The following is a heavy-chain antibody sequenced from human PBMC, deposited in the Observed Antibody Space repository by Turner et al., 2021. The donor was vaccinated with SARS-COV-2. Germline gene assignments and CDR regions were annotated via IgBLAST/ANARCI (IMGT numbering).Heavy chain of an antibody. D-gene: IGHD6-19*01. V-gene: IGHV4-39*01. Sequence: QLQLQESGPGLVQPSETQSLPCTVSGGSVSTSGHSWGWIRQPPGKGPEWIGSIRYTPETYSSPSLRGRVAISVDTSKNHFSLNLTSVTAADTAVYYCGRQAYDNGWPRYFDYSGQGILVTVSS. CDR1: GGSVSTSGHS. CDR2: IRYTPET. CDR3: GRQAYDNGWPRYFDY. J-gene: IGHJ4*02.